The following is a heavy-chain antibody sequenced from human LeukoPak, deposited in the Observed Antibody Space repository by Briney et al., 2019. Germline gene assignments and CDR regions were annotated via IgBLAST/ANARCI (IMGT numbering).Heavy chain of an antibody. Sequence: GGSLRLSCAASGFTFSNAWMSWVRQAPGKALEWVGRIKSKGDGGTTDFAAPVKGRFTISRDDSKNTLYLQMNSLITEDTAMYYCTSDDPVNRSWGRGTLVTVPS. V-gene: IGHV3-15*01. J-gene: IGHJ4*02. CDR1: GFTFSNAW. CDR2: IKSKGDGGTT. CDR3: TSDDPVNRS. D-gene: IGHD2/OR15-2a*01.